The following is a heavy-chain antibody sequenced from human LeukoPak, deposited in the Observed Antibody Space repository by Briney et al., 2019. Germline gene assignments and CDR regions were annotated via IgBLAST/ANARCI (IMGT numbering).Heavy chain of an antibody. CDR2: INPNSGGT. V-gene: IGHV1-2*04. D-gene: IGHD3-10*01. Sequence: VASVKVSCKASGYTFTGYYMHWVRQAPGQGLEWMGWINPNSGGTNYAQKFQGWVTMTRDTSISTAYMELSRLRSDDTAVYYCAREKITMVRGAPDYWGQGTLVTVSS. CDR3: AREKITMVRGAPDY. CDR1: GYTFTGYY. J-gene: IGHJ4*02.